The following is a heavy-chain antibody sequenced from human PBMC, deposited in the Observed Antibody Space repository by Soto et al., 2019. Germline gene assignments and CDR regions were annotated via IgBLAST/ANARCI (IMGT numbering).Heavy chain of an antibody. Sequence: QVQLVESGGGVVQPGRSLRLSCAASGFTFSSYAMHWVRQAPGKGLEWVAVISYDGSNKYYADSVKGRFTISRHNSKNTLYLKMNSLRAEDTAVYYCARDRRESIAVAGHAEYSQHWGQGTLVTVSS. CDR1: GFTFSSYA. D-gene: IGHD6-19*01. V-gene: IGHV3-30-3*01. J-gene: IGHJ1*01. CDR3: ARDRRESIAVAGHAEYSQH. CDR2: ISYDGSNK.